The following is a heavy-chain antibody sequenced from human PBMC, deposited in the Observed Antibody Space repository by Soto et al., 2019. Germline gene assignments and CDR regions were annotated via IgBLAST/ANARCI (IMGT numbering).Heavy chain of an antibody. V-gene: IGHV4-39*01. D-gene: IGHD3-3*01. CDR3: ARQPRGPVYGERGLYFDH. Sequence: SETLSLTCTVSGGSTNSRSDYWGWIRQPPGRGLEWIGSVYYSGSTHDNPSLQSRVSISVDTSRNQFSLNLISVTAADTAVYFCARQPRGPVYGERGLYFDHWGQGTLVTVSS. CDR2: VYYSGST. CDR1: GGSTNSRSDY. J-gene: IGHJ4*02.